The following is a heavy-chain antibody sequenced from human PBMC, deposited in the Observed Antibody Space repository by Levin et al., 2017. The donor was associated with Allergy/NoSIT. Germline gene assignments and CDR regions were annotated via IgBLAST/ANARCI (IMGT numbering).Heavy chain of an antibody. CDR1: GYTFTGYY. CDR2: INPNSGGT. CDR3: ARDHKRGSYLCAY. V-gene: IGHV1-2*02. D-gene: IGHD1-26*01. Sequence: GASVKVSCKASGYTFTGYYMHWVRQAPGQGLEWMGWINPNSGGTNYAQKFQGRVTMTRDTSISTAYMELSRLRSDDTAVYYCARDHKRGSYLCAYWGQGTLVTVSS. J-gene: IGHJ4*02.